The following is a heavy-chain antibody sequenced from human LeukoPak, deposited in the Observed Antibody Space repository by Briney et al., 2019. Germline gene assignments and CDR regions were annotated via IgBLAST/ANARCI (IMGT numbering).Heavy chain of an antibody. Sequence: TGGSLRLSCAASGFTFSSYAMSWVRQAPGKGLEWVAVISYDGSNKYYADSVKGRFTISRDNSKNTLYLQMNSLRAEDTAVYYCATAFICSSTSCYAFDIWGQGTMVTVSS. V-gene: IGHV3-30-3*01. CDR2: ISYDGSNK. CDR1: GFTFSSYA. D-gene: IGHD2-2*01. CDR3: ATAFICSSTSCYAFDI. J-gene: IGHJ3*02.